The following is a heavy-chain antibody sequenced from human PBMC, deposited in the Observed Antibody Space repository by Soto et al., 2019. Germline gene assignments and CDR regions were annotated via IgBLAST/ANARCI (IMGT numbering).Heavy chain of an antibody. CDR1: GFTFSTYS. J-gene: IGHJ6*02. V-gene: IGHV3-21*01. D-gene: IGHD2-2*02. CDR2: ISSRSDI. CDR3: AREYTAWPLAYGLDV. Sequence: GGSLRLSCVGSGFTFSTYSINWVRQAPGKGLEWVSSISSRSDIYYADSVKGRFTISRDDAKNSVSLQMNSLRAEDTAVYYCAREYTAWPLAYGLDVWGQGTTVTVSS.